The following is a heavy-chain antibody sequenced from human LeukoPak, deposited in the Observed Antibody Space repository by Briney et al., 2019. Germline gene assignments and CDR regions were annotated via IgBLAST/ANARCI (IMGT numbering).Heavy chain of an antibody. CDR2: TFRSVTT. D-gene: IGHD3-22*01. CDR1: GASISSYY. Sequence: SETLSLTCTVSGASISSYYWSWIRQPPGKGLEWIGYTFRSVTTKYHPSLQSRVSISLDTSKNQFSLDMTSVTVAGTAVYYCTTYSDITGSFDHWGQGTLVTVSS. V-gene: IGHV4-59*01. CDR3: TTYSDITGSFDH. J-gene: IGHJ4*02.